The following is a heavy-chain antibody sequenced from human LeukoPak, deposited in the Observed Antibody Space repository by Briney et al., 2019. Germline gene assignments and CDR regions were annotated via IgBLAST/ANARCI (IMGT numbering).Heavy chain of an antibody. CDR2: IIPIFGTA. Sequence: SVKVSCKASGYTFTGYYMHWVRQAPGQGLEWMGGIIPIFGTANYAQKFQGRVTITADESTSTAYMELSSLRSEDTAVYYCARCGYYGSGSYSCDYWGQGTLVTVSS. CDR3: ARCGYYGSGSYSCDY. CDR1: GYTFTGYY. J-gene: IGHJ4*02. V-gene: IGHV1-69*13. D-gene: IGHD3-10*01.